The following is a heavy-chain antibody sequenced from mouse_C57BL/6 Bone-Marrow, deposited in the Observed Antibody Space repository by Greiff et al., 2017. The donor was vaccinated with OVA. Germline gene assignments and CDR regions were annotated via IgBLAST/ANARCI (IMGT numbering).Heavy chain of an antibody. D-gene: IGHD1-1*01. Sequence: QVQLQQSGPELVKPGASVKISCKASGYAFSSSWMNWVKQRPGKGLEWIGRIYPGDGDTNYNGKFKGKATLTADKSSSTAYMQLSSLTSEDSAVYCCARDYYGGYFDVWGTGTTVTVSS. V-gene: IGHV1-82*01. CDR1: GYAFSSSW. CDR2: IYPGDGDT. CDR3: ARDYYGGYFDV. J-gene: IGHJ1*03.